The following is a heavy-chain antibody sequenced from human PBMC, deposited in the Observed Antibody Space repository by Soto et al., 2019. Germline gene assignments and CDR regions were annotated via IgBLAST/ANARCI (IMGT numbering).Heavy chain of an antibody. D-gene: IGHD3-3*01. CDR2: IYYSGST. CDR3: ARTRGPIFGVVIIPASGDYYMDV. J-gene: IGHJ6*03. V-gene: IGHV4-31*03. Sequence: SETLSLTCTVSGDSISSGDYYWSWIRQHPEKGLECIGYIYYSGSTYNNPSLKSRVTISLDTSKNQLYLKLSSVTAADTAVYYCARTRGPIFGVVIIPASGDYYMDVWGKGTTVTVSS. CDR1: GDSISSGDYY.